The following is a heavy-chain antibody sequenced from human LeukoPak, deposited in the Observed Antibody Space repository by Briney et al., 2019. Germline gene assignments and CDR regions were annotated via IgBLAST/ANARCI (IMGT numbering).Heavy chain of an antibody. CDR1: GYTFTGYY. Sequence: GASVKVSCKASGYTFTGYYMHWVRQAPGQGLEWMGWINPNSGGTNYAQKFQGRVTMTRDTSISTAYMELSRLRSDDTAVYYCARDRDVDFWSGYYYFDYWGQGTLVTVSS. V-gene: IGHV1-2*02. D-gene: IGHD3-3*01. CDR2: INPNSGGT. J-gene: IGHJ4*02. CDR3: ARDRDVDFWSGYYYFDY.